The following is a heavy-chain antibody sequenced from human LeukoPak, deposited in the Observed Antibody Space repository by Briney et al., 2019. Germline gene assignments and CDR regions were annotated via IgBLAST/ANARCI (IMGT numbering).Heavy chain of an antibody. D-gene: IGHD3-10*02. J-gene: IGHJ4*02. V-gene: IGHV3-30*04. CDR1: GFTFSSYA. CDR2: ISYDGSNK. Sequence: GGSLRLSCAASGFTFSSYAMHWVRQAPGKGLEWVAVISYDGSNKYYADSVKGRFTISRDNARNSLYLQMNNLRVEDTAIYYCARDYAGGWIDYWGQGIMVTVSS. CDR3: ARDYAGGWIDY.